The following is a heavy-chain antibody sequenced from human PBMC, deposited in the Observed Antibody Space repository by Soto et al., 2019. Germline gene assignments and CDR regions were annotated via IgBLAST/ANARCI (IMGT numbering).Heavy chain of an antibody. CDR2: IYSGGST. J-gene: IGHJ6*02. CDR1: GGSVSSDTHY. Sequence: SETLSLTCTVSGGSVSSDTHYWSWIRQPPGKRLEWIGFIYSGGSTKNPSLGSRVTMSVDTSKNQFSLKLRSVIVADTAVYHCARFVRSCSATTCSTRADVWGQGMTVTVSS. CDR3: ARFVRSCSATTCSTRADV. D-gene: IGHD2-2*01. V-gene: IGHV4-61*01.